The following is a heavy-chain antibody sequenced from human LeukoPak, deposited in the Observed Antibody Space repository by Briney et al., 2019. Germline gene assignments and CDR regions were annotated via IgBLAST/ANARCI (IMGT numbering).Heavy chain of an antibody. CDR3: ARVWDIVVVPAAIAAAFDI. CDR2: ISSSGSTI. J-gene: IGHJ3*02. CDR1: GFTFSDYY. D-gene: IGHD2-2*01. Sequence: GGSPRLSCAASGFTFSDYYMSWIRQAPGKGLEWVSYISSSGSTIYYADSVKGRFTISRDNAKNSLYLQMNSLRAEDTAVYYCARVWDIVVVPAAIAAAFDIWGQGTMVTVSS. V-gene: IGHV3-11*04.